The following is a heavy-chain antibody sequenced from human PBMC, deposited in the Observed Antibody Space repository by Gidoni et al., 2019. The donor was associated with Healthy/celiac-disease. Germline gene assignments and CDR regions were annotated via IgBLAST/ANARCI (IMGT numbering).Heavy chain of an antibody. J-gene: IGHJ4*02. V-gene: IGHV1-3*02. Sequence: QVQLVQSGAGVKKLGASVKVSCKASGYTFTSYAMHWVRQTPGQRREWMGWSNAGNGNTKYSQESQGRVTITRDTSASTAYMELSSLRSEDMAVYYCARDGGSGYFDYWGQGTLVTVSS. D-gene: IGHD6-19*01. CDR2: SNAGNGNT. CDR1: GYTFTSYA. CDR3: ARDGGSGYFDY.